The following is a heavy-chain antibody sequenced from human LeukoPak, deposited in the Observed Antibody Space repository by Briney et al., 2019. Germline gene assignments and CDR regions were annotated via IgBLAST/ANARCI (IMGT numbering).Heavy chain of an antibody. J-gene: IGHJ4*02. CDR1: GFTFSSYE. Sequence: PGGSLRLSCAASGFTFSSYEMNWVRQAPGKGLEWVSYISSSGSTIYYADSVKGRFTISRDNSKNMMYLQMSSLRAEDTAVYYCDCSSSTCYAAGDYWGQGTLVTVSS. V-gene: IGHV3-48*03. CDR2: ISSSGSTI. CDR3: DCSSSTCYAAGDY. D-gene: IGHD2-2*01.